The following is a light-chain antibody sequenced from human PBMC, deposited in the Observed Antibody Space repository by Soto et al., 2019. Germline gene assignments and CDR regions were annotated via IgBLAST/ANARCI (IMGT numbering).Light chain of an antibody. CDR3: QSYDSSLNGWV. Sequence: QPVLTQPPSVSGAPGQRVAISGTGSRSNLGAGYDVHWYRHLPGKAPKLLIYYNNNRPSGVPDRFSASKSGTSASLAITGLQADDEADYYCQSYDSSLNGWVFGGGTQLTVL. V-gene: IGLV1-40*01. CDR1: RSNLGAGYD. J-gene: IGLJ3*02. CDR2: YNN.